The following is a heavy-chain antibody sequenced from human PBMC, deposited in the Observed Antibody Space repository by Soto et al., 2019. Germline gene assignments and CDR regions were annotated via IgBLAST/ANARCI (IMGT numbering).Heavy chain of an antibody. CDR2: IYYSGST. V-gene: IGHV4-39*01. D-gene: IGHD2-2*01. J-gene: IGHJ6*02. CDR3: ARRGRENIVVVPAGYYYGMDV. CDR1: GGSISSSSYY. Sequence: QLQLQESGPGLVKPSETLSLTCTVSGGSISSSSYYWGWIRQPPGKGLEWIGSIYYSGSTYYNPSLKSRVPNCVDTSKNQFSLKLSSVTAADTAVYYCARRGRENIVVVPAGYYYGMDVWGQGTTVTVSS.